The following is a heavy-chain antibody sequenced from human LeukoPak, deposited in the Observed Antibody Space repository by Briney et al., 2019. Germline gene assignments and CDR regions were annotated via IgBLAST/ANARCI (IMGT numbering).Heavy chain of an antibody. Sequence: EASVKVSCKASGGTFSSYAISWVRQAPGQGLEWMGWISAYNGNTNYAQKLQGRVTMTTDTSTSTAYMELRSLRSDDTAVYYCARDLGTGIAHEGYFDYWGQGTLVTVSS. CDR1: GGTFSSYA. CDR3: ARDLGTGIAHEGYFDY. CDR2: ISAYNGNT. J-gene: IGHJ4*02. D-gene: IGHD6-13*01. V-gene: IGHV1-18*01.